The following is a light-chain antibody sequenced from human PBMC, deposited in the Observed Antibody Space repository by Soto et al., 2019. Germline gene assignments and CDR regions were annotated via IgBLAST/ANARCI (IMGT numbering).Light chain of an antibody. CDR3: QTADSSGNYV. CDR2: KDT. V-gene: IGLV3-25*03. J-gene: IGLJ1*01. CDR1: ALPKQY. Sequence: SYELTQPPSVSVSPGETARITCSGDALPKQYSYWYQQRPGQAPVVIIYKDTERPSGIPERFSASTSGTAVTLTISGVQAEDEADYYCQTADSSGNYVFGPGTKLTVL.